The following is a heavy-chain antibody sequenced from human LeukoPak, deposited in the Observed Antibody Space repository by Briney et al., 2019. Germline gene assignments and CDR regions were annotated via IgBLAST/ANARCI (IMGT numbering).Heavy chain of an antibody. D-gene: IGHD6-19*01. CDR3: AKDARRSSGWWFFDH. J-gene: IGHJ4*02. CDR2: ITHSGYGT. CDR1: GFTFSSYS. V-gene: IGHV3-23*01. Sequence: GGSLRLSCAASGFTFSSYSMNWVRQAPGKGLEWVSAITHSGYGTYYADSVKGRLTISRDNSKNTLYLQMNSLRAEDTAVYFCAKDARRSSGWWFFDHWGQGTLVTVSS.